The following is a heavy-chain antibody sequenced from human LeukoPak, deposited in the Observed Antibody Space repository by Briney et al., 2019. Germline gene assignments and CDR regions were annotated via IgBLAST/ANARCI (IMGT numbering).Heavy chain of an antibody. D-gene: IGHD3-10*01. CDR2: ISDTGGIT. V-gene: IGHV3-23*01. J-gene: IGHJ4*02. CDR3: ARISYGGSSFDY. Sequence: GGSLRLSCAPSGFIFSSSAMSWVRQAPGKGLEWVSSISDTGGITYYVDSVKGRFTCSRDNSRNTLYLQMNSLRAEDTAVYYCARISYGGSSFDYWGQGTLVTVSS. CDR1: GFIFSSSA.